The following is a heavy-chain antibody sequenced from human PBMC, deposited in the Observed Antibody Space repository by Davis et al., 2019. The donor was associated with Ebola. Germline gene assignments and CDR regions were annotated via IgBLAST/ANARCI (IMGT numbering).Heavy chain of an antibody. CDR1: GFIFSSYV. V-gene: IGHV3-23*01. CDR2: LGTSADA. CDR3: AKDTSNVWFDV. J-gene: IGHJ3*01. Sequence: GGSLRLSCAASGFIFSSYVMSWVRQAPGKGLEWVSTLGTSADAYHADSMKGRFTISRDNSKNTLYLQMNSLRVEDTAIYYCAKDTSNVWFDVWGQGTMVTVSS. D-gene: IGHD6-19*01.